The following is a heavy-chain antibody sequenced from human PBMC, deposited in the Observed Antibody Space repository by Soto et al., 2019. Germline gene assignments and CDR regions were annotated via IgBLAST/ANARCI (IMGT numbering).Heavy chain of an antibody. J-gene: IGHJ6*02. V-gene: IGHV4-59*08. CDR2: IYYSGST. Sequence: PSETLSLTCTVSGGSISSYYWSWIRQPPGKGLEWIGYIYYSGSTNYNPSLKSRVTISVDTSKNQFSLKLSSVTAADPAVYYCARHRLAGYYYYGMDVWGQGTTVTVSS. D-gene: IGHD6-19*01. CDR3: ARHRLAGYYYYGMDV. CDR1: GGSISSYY.